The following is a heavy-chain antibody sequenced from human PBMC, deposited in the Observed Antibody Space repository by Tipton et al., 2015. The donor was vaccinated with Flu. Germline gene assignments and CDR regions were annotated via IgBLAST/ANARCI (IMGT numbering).Heavy chain of an antibody. CDR3: SRDDHIIMVRGSPFDI. Sequence: SLRLSCAVSGFTVSSNYMNWGRQAPGKGQERVSVSYSDCSTYYAYSVKGRFTISRDNSKNTLYLQMNSLRAEATAVYYCSRDDHIIMVRGSPFDIWDQVTMVTVSS. V-gene: IGHV3-53*01. D-gene: IGHD3-10*01. CDR2: SYSDCST. J-gene: IGHJ3*02. CDR1: GFTVSSNY.